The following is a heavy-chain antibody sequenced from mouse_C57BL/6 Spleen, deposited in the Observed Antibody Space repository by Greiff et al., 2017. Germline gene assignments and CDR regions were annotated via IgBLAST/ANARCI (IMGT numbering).Heavy chain of an antibody. CDR3: AKSTVVPPFEY. Sequence: QVQLQQPGAELVRPGSSVKLSCKASGYTFTSYWMHWVKQRPIQGLEWIGNIDPSDSETYYNQKFKDKATLSVDKSSSPAYMQLSSLPSEDTAVYYCAKSTVVPPFEYWGQGTTLPVSS. CDR2: IDPSDSET. V-gene: IGHV1-52*01. J-gene: IGHJ2*01. D-gene: IGHD1-1*01. CDR1: GYTFTSYW.